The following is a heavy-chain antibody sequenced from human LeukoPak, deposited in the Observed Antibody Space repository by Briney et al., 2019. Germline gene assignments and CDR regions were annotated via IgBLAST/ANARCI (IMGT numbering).Heavy chain of an antibody. J-gene: IGHJ4*02. CDR1: GFTFSSCA. CDR2: ISGSGGGP. V-gene: IGHV3-23*01. Sequence: GGSLRLSCAASGFTFSSCAMSWVRQAPGKGLEWVSGISGSGGGPIYADSVKGRFTISRDNSKNTLYLQMNSLRAEDTALYYCEKRMTTVTNFDYWGQGTLVTVSS. D-gene: IGHD4-17*01. CDR3: EKRMTTVTNFDY.